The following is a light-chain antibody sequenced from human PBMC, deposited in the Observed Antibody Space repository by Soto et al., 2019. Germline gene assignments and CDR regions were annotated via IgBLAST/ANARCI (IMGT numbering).Light chain of an antibody. Sequence: DIQMTQSPSALSASIGDRITITCRASQSINTWLAWYQQKPGKAPKLLIYAASTLESGVPSRFSGSGSGTEFTLTISSLQPGDFATYYCQQYDSYSRTFGQGTKVDIK. CDR3: QQYDSYSRT. CDR2: AAS. J-gene: IGKJ1*01. CDR1: QSINTW. V-gene: IGKV1-5*03.